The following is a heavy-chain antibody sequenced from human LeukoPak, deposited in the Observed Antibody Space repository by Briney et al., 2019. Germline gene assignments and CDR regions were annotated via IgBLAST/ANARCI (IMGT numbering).Heavy chain of an antibody. CDR1: GGSISSYY. J-gene: IGHJ6*03. CDR2: IYYSGGT. D-gene: IGHD3-16*01. V-gene: IGHV4-59*01. Sequence: SETLSLTCTVSGGSISSYYWSWIRQPPGKGLEWIGYIYYSGGTNYNPSLKSRVTMSVDTSRNQFSLKLSSVTAADTAVYYCARVPPGDYYYMDVWGKGTTVTVSS. CDR3: ARVPPGDYYYMDV.